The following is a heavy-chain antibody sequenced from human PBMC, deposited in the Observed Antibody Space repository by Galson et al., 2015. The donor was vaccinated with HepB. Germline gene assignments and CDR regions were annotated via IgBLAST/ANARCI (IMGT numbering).Heavy chain of an antibody. CDR2: IKQDGSEK. CDR1: GFTFSSYW. V-gene: IGHV3-7*03. D-gene: IGHD2-15*01. CDR3: ARVSSACQVWGGSCYPGPYYYYYMDV. J-gene: IGHJ6*03. Sequence: SLRLSCAASGFTFSSYWMSWVRQAPGKGLEWVANIKQDGSEKYYVDSVKGRFTISRDNAKNSLYLQMNSLRAEDTAVYYCARVSSACQVWGGSCYPGPYYYYYMDVWGKGTTVTVSS.